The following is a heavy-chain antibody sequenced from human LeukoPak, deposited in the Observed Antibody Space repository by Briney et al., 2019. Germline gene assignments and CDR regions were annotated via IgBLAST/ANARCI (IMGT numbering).Heavy chain of an antibody. CDR1: GYTFTDYY. D-gene: IGHD5-24*01. J-gene: IGHJ5*02. CDR3: ARLLEIKPP. CDR2: INPNTGDT. Sequence: ASVKVSCKASGYTFTDYYIHWVRQAPGQGLEWMGWINPNTGDTHYTQKFQGRVTMTRDTSISTAYMELSRLRSDDTAVYYCARLLEIKPPWGQGTLVTVSS. V-gene: IGHV1-2*02.